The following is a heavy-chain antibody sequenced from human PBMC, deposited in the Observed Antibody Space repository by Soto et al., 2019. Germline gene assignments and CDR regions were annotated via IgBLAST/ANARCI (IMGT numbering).Heavy chain of an antibody. J-gene: IGHJ6*02. D-gene: IGHD2-21*01. CDR3: ARERVRRDNKSYGMDV. CDR2: IFYTGSA. Sequence: QVQLQESGPGLVKPSQTLSLTCTVSGGSVSSGPYYWTWIRQHPGKGLEWIGNIFYTGSANYNPSLKRPLSISVDTSKNQFSLKLTSLTAADTAIYYCARERVRRDNKSYGMDVWGQGTTVTVSS. CDR1: GGSVSSGPYY. V-gene: IGHV4-31*01.